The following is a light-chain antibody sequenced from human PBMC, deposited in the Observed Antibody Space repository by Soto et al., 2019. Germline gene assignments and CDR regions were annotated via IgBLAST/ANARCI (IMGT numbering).Light chain of an antibody. J-gene: IGLJ2*01. CDR1: SSNIGNHY. Sequence: QSVLTQAPSASGTPGQRVTISCSGSSSNIGNHYVSWYQQLPGTAPKLLTYKNNQRPSGVPDRFSGSMSGTSASPAISGLRSEDEADYYCAAWDDSLSGLFGGGTQLTVL. V-gene: IGLV1-47*01. CDR2: KNN. CDR3: AAWDDSLSGL.